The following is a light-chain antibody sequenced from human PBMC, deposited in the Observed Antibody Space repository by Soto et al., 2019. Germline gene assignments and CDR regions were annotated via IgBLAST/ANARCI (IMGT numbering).Light chain of an antibody. J-gene: IGKJ5*01. CDR2: DVS. Sequence: EIVLTQSPGTLSVSPGDRVTLSCRASQSVDINLACYQQKAGQAPRLLIYDVSNRASGIPGRFSGSGSETDFPPTISSLEPEDFAAYYCQQRSDWPLTFGQGTRLEIK. CDR1: QSVDIN. V-gene: IGKV3-11*01. CDR3: QQRSDWPLT.